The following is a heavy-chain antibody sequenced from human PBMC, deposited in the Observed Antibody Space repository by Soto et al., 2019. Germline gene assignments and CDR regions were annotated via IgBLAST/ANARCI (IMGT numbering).Heavy chain of an antibody. D-gene: IGHD2-2*01. CDR2: INHSGST. J-gene: IGHJ6*03. CDR3: ARPPTNYCSGISYSPVYNCYMDV. Sequence: QVQLQQWGAGLLKPSGTLSLTCGVSGGSLSDYYWSWIRQPPGKGLEWIGEINHSGSTNLNPSLNIRATISVDLSQNQFSLTFNSVTAPNTALYYCARPPTNYCSGISYSPVYNCYMDVWGTGTAVTVSS. CDR1: GGSLSDYY. V-gene: IGHV4-34*04.